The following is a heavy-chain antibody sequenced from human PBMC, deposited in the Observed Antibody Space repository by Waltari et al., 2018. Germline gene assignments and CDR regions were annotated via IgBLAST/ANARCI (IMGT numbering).Heavy chain of an antibody. V-gene: IGHV3-9*01. J-gene: IGHJ4*02. CDR2: ISWNSGSI. D-gene: IGHD3-22*01. CDR1: GFTFDDYA. CDR3: AKDMGYDSSGPSGY. Sequence: EVQLVESGGGLVQPGRSLRLSCAASGFTFDDYAMHWVRQAPGKGLEWVAGISWNSGSIGEADSVKGRFTISRDNAKNSLYLQMNSLRAEDTALYYCAKDMGYDSSGPSGYWGQGTLVTVSS.